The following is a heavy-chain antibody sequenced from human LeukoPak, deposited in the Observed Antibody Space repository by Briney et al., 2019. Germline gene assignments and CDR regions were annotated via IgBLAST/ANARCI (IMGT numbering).Heavy chain of an antibody. Sequence: GGSLRLSCAASGFTFSSYWMSWVRQAPGKGLEWVANIKQDGSEKYYVDSVKGRFTISRDNAKNSLYLQMNSLRAEDTAVYYCARDMVRDGYNPYYWGKGTTVTVSS. V-gene: IGHV3-7*01. CDR3: ARDMVRDGYNPYY. CDR2: IKQDGSEK. D-gene: IGHD5-24*01. CDR1: GFTFSSYW. J-gene: IGHJ6*04.